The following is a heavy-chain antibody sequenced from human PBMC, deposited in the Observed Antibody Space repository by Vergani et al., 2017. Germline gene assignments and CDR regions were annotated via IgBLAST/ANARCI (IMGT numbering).Heavy chain of an antibody. Sequence: EVMLVQSGAEVKKPGESLKISCKYSESSFISNEIAWVRQMSGKGLQWMGNINPIDSKIAYSPSFQGQAIMSLDKSITTAYLQWRSLKASDTAIYFCASGGHGSENGGALQLWCQGTNITVSS. CDR3: ASGGHGSENGGALQL. CDR1: ESSFISNE. D-gene: IGHD3-10*01. V-gene: IGHV5-51*03. CDR2: INPIDSKI. J-gene: IGHJ3*01.